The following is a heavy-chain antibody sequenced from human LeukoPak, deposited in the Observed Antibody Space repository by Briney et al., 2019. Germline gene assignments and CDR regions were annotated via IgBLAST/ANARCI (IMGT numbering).Heavy chain of an antibody. Sequence: SETLSLTCAVYGGSFSGYCWSWIRQPPGKGLEWIGEINHSGSTNYNPSLKSRVTISVDTSKNQFSLKLSSVTAADTAVYYCARDLIAAAGRGFPDYWGQGTLVTVSS. CDR1: GGSFSGYC. V-gene: IGHV4-34*01. D-gene: IGHD6-13*01. J-gene: IGHJ4*02. CDR3: ARDLIAAAGRGFPDY. CDR2: INHSGST.